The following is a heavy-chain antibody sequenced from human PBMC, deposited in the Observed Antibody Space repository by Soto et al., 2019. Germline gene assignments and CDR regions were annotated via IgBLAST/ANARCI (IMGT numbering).Heavy chain of an antibody. V-gene: IGHV1-3*01. CDR3: AREKWGSGSRWLDP. D-gene: IGHD6-19*01. Sequence: ASVKVSCKASGYTYISYSMHWVRQAPGQRLEWMGWINVGNGNTKYSQNFQGRVPINQDTSASTAYMELSSLTSEDTAVYYCAREKWGSGSRWLDPWGQGTLVTVSS. CDR2: INVGNGNT. CDR1: GYTYISYS. J-gene: IGHJ5*02.